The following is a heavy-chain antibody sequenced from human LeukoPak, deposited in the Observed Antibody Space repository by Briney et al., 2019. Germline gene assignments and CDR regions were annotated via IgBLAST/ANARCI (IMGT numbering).Heavy chain of an antibody. CDR1: GFTFGSYS. CDR3: AKDFGGSSWYVSNANLSPMDY. D-gene: IGHD6-13*01. J-gene: IGHJ4*02. CDR2: MSADSATT. Sequence: GGSLRLSCAASGFTFGSYSMTWVRQAPGKGLEWVSVMSADSATTFYADSVKGRFTISRDNSKNTLYLQMNSLRAEDTAVYYCAKDFGGSSWYVSNANLSPMDYWGQGTLVTVSS. V-gene: IGHV3-23*01.